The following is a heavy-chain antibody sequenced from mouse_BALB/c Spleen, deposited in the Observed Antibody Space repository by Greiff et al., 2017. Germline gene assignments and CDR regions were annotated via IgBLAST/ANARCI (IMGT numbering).Heavy chain of an antibody. CDR2: INPYNDGT. CDR1: GYTFTSYV. Sequence: VQLQQSGPELVKPGASVKMSCKASGYTFTSYVMHWVKQKPGQGLEWIGYINPYNDGTKYNEKFKGKATLTSDKSSSTAYMELSSLTSEDSAVYYCARFPYGNYGGDYFDYWGQGTTLTVSS. CDR3: ARFPYGNYGGDYFDY. D-gene: IGHD2-10*02. J-gene: IGHJ2*01. V-gene: IGHV1-14*01.